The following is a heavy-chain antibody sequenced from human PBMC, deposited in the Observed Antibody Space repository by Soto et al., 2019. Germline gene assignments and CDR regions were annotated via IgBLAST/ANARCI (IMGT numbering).Heavy chain of an antibody. CDR3: AIFIRADAGRRYCPPVSAFLLNRSSDL. J-gene: IGHJ2*01. Sequence: PDKEMEWVTVISYDGSNNYYADSVKGRFTISRDNSKNTLYLQMNSLRAEDTAVYYCAIFIRADAGRRYCPPVSAFLLNRSSDL. CDR2: ISYDGSNN. D-gene: IGHD3-9*01. V-gene: IGHV3-30-3*01.